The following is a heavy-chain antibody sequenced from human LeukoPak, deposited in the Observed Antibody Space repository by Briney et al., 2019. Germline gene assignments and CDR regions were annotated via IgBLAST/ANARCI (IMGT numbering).Heavy chain of an antibody. Sequence: PSETLSLTCTVSGGSISSYYWSWIRQPAGKGLEWIGEINHSGSTNYNPSLKSRVTISVDTSKNQFSLKLSSVTAADTAVYYCAWSSGYYYGMDVWGQGTTVTVSS. CDR1: GGSISSYY. CDR2: INHSGST. CDR3: AWSSGYYYGMDV. D-gene: IGHD6-19*01. J-gene: IGHJ6*02. V-gene: IGHV4-34*01.